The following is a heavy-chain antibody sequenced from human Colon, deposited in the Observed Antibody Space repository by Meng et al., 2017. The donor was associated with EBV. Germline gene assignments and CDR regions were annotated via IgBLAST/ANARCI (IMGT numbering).Heavy chain of an antibody. CDR1: VGSISSGNHY. CDR2: IYYRGST. J-gene: IGHJ2*01. V-gene: IGHV4-31*03. CDR3: ASLYGDSSVWYLDL. Sequence: QVQPEEWGPGMVKPSQTLSLTCTVSVGSISSGNHYWSWIRQHPGKGLEYIGYIYYRGSTYYNPSLKSRVIISVDTSKNQFSLRLNSVTAADTAVYYCASLYGDSSVWYLDLWGRGTLVTVSS. D-gene: IGHD4-17*01.